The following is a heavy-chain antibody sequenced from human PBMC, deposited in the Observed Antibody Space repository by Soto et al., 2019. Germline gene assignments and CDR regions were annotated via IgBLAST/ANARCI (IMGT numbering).Heavy chain of an antibody. CDR3: ARGIGASSSSYGMDV. Sequence: ASVKVSCKASGGTFSSYAISWVRQAPGQGLEWMGGIIPIFGTANYAQKFQGRVTITADESTSAAYMELSSLRSEDTAVYYCARGIGASSSSYGMDVWGQGTTVTVSS. J-gene: IGHJ6*02. CDR1: GGTFSSYA. CDR2: IIPIFGTA. D-gene: IGHD6-6*01. V-gene: IGHV1-69*13.